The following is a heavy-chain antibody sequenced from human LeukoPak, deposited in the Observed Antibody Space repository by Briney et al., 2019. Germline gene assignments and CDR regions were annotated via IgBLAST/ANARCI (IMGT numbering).Heavy chain of an antibody. CDR1: GFTFSNAW. Sequence: GGSLILSCAASGFTFSNAWMNWVRQAPGKGLEWVANINQNGGEKYYVDSVNGRFSISRDNGKNPLYLQMNSLRAEDTAVYYCARYRHLGYWGQGTLVTVSS. V-gene: IGHV3-7*01. CDR3: ARYRHLGY. CDR2: INQNGGEK. J-gene: IGHJ4*02.